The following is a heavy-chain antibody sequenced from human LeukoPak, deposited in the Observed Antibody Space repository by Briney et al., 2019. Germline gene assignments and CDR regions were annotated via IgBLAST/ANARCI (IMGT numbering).Heavy chain of an antibody. CDR2: MWYDGSNK. V-gene: IGHV3-33*01. Sequence: PGGSLRLSCAASGFTFSSYGMHWVRQAPGKGLEWVAVMWYDGSNKYYADSVKGRFTISRDNSKNTLYLQMNSLGVEDTAVYYCARGDQLLLDWGLGTLVTVSS. CDR3: ARGDQLLLD. CDR1: GFTFSSYG. J-gene: IGHJ4*02. D-gene: IGHD2-2*01.